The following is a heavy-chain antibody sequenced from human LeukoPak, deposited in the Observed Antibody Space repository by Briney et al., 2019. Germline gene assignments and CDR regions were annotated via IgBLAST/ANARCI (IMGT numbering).Heavy chain of an antibody. J-gene: IGHJ5*02. Sequence: LETLALTCAVSGYSISSGYYWGWIRQPPGKGLEWIGSIYHSGSTYYNPSLKSRVTISVDTSKNQFSLKLSSVTAADTAVYYCARVNDGRNWFDPWGQGTLVTVSS. V-gene: IGHV4-38-2*01. CDR2: IYHSGST. CDR1: GYSISSGYY. D-gene: IGHD1-26*01. CDR3: ARVNDGRNWFDP.